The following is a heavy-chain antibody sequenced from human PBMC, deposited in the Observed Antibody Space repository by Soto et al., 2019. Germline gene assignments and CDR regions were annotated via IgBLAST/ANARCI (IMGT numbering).Heavy chain of an antibody. V-gene: IGHV1-18*04. J-gene: IGHJ5*01. CDR3: VRDQKYFRVNGNWFDS. CDR1: GYTSADFG. CDR2: VSGNNGAS. D-gene: IGHD2-2*01. Sequence: ASVKVSCKASGYTSADFGISWVRQAPGQGLEWMGWVSGNNGASNPAPKVQGRVTMTLDTSTGVSYMALRSLRSDDTAIYYCVRDQKYFRVNGNWFDSWGQGTLVTVSS.